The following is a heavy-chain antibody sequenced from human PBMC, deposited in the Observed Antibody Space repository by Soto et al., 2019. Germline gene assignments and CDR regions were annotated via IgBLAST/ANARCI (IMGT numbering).Heavy chain of an antibody. CDR1: GFTFSSYA. Sequence: GGSLRLSCAASGFTFSSYAMSWVRQAPGKGLEWVSAISGSGGSTYYADSVKGRFTISRDNSKNTLYLQMNSLRAEDTAVYYCAKGTEQYSSREVENYFDYWGQGTLVTVSS. D-gene: IGHD6-6*01. V-gene: IGHV3-23*01. J-gene: IGHJ4*02. CDR2: ISGSGGST. CDR3: AKGTEQYSSREVENYFDY.